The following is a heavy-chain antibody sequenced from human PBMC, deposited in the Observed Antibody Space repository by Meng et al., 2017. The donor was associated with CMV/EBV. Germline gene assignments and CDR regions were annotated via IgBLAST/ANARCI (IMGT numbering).Heavy chain of an antibody. V-gene: IGHV3-11*01. CDR1: GFTFSDYY. CDR2: ISSSGSTI. Sequence: GESLKISCAASGFTFSDYYMSWIRQAPGKGLEWVSYISSSGSTIYYADSVKGRLTISRDNAKNSLYLQMNSLRAEDTAVYYCARPPGYSYHAYYFDYWGQGTLVTVSS. J-gene: IGHJ4*02. D-gene: IGHD5-18*01. CDR3: ARPPGYSYHAYYFDY.